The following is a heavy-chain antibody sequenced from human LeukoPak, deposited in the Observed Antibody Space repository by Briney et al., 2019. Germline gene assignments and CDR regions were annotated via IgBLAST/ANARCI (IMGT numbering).Heavy chain of an antibody. J-gene: IGHJ1*01. Sequence: SETLSLTCTVSGGSISSYYWSWIRQPPGKGLEWIGYIYYSGSTNYNPSLKSRVTISVDTSKNQFSLNLNSVTAADTAVYYCARGGAARLHFQNWGQGTLITVSS. CDR1: GGSISSYY. CDR2: IYYSGST. CDR3: ARGGAARLHFQN. V-gene: IGHV4-59*01. D-gene: IGHD6-6*01.